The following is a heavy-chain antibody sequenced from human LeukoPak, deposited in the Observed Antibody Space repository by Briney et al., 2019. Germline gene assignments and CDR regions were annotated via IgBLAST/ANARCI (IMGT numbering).Heavy chain of an antibody. D-gene: IGHD3-22*01. CDR1: GGSFSGYY. J-gene: IGHJ4*02. Sequence: SETLSLTCAVYGGSFSGYYWSWIRQPPGKGLEWIGEINHSGSTNYNPSLKSRVTISVDTSKNQFSLKLSSVTAADTAVYYCARTYDSSGYYYSRRYYFDYWGQGTLVTVSS. CDR3: ARTYDSSGYYYSRRYYFDY. CDR2: INHSGST. V-gene: IGHV4-34*01.